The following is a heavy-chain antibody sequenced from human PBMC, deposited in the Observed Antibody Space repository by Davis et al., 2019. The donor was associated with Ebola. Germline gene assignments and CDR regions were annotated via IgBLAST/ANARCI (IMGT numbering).Heavy chain of an antibody. J-gene: IGHJ6*02. CDR3: ARGPVGLAKYGMDV. V-gene: IGHV4-31*03. CDR1: GGSISSGGYY. D-gene: IGHD4-23*01. Sequence: PSETLSLTCTVSGGSISSGGYYWSWIRQHPGKGLEWIGYIYYSGSTYYNPSLKSRVTISVDTSKNQFSLKLSSVTAADTAVYYCARGPVGLAKYGMDVWGQGTTVTVSS. CDR2: IYYSGST.